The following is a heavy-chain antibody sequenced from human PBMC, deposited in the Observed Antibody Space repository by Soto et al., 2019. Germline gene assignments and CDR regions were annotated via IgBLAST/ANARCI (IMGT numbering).Heavy chain of an antibody. Sequence: EVHLLESGGGWLQPGGSLRLSCAASGFTFSSYAMNWVRQAPGKGLVLVSGITGSGAGSYYSDSVKGRFTSSNDESKNTIYLQMNSLRAEDTAVYYCAKAYSNSWPNDWFEPWGQGNRVTVSS. V-gene: IGHV3-23*01. D-gene: IGHD6-13*01. CDR2: ITGSGAGS. J-gene: IGHJ5*02. CDR3: AKAYSNSWPNDWFEP. CDR1: GFTFSSYA.